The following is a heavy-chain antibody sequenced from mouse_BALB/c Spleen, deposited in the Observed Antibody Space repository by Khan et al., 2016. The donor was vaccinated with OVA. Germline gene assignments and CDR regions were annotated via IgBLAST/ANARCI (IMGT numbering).Heavy chain of an antibody. V-gene: IGHV3-6*02. CDR1: DYSITSGFY. D-gene: IGHD2-3*01. Sequence: EVKLLESGPGLVKPSQSLSLTCSVTDYSITSGFYWNWIRQFPGNKLEWMGYISYDGSNNFNPSLKNRISITHDTSENQFFLKLNSVTTEDTATYFCARGYAGYYFAYWGQGTLVTVSA. CDR2: ISYDGSN. CDR3: ARGYAGYYFAY. J-gene: IGHJ3*01.